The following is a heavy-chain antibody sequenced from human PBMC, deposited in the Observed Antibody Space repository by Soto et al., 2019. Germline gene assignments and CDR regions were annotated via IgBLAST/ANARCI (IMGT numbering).Heavy chain of an antibody. D-gene: IGHD1-26*01. CDR3: ARYRGGAYRNNNWLDP. V-gene: IGHV4-34*01. CDR2: VHRRGSL. J-gene: IGHJ5*01. Sequence: SETLSLTCAASGSAFSGFDWSWIRQSPGKGLEWIGEVHRRGSLNYNPSLKSRVTILQDMSKRQLSLRLTSVTAADTGVYFCARYRGGAYRNNNWLDPWAPGSLVTVSS. CDR1: GSAFSGFD.